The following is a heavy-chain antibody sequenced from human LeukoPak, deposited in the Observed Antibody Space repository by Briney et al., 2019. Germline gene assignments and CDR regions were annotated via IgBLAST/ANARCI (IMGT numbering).Heavy chain of an antibody. D-gene: IGHD3-22*01. CDR1: GFTFSSYA. J-gene: IGHJ4*02. V-gene: IGHV3-23*01. Sequence: QSGGSLRLSCAASGFTFSSYAMSWVRQAPGKGLELVSAISGSGGSTYYADSVKGRFTISRDNSKNTLYLKMNSLRAEDTAVYYCAKDYGPIVVVILGYWGQGTLVTVSS. CDR2: ISGSGGST. CDR3: AKDYGPIVVVILGY.